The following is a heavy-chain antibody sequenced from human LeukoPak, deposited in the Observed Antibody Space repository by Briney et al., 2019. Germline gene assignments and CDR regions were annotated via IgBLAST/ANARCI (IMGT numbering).Heavy chain of an antibody. CDR2: IYSGGST. D-gene: IGHD5-12*01. CDR1: GLTFSSYA. V-gene: IGHV3-53*01. J-gene: IGHJ5*02. Sequence: GGSLRLSCAASGLTFSSYAMSWVRQAPGKGLEWVSVIYSGGSTYYADSVKGRFTISRDNSKNTLYLQMNSLRAEDTAVYYCARDRGGYGWFDPWGQGTLVTVSS. CDR3: ARDRGGYGWFDP.